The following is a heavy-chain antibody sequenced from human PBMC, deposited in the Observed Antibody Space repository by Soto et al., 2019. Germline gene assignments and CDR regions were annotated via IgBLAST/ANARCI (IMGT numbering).Heavy chain of an antibody. CDR3: ARDLAHYSSPSGVYDI. D-gene: IGHD6-13*01. CDR2: IKQDGSEK. J-gene: IGHJ3*02. Sequence: EVQLVESGGGLVQPGGSLRLSCAASGFTFSSYWMSWVRQAPGKGLEWVANIKQDGSEKYYVDSVKGRFTISRDNAKNSLYLQMNSLRAEDTAVYYCARDLAHYSSPSGVYDIWGQGTMVTVSS. V-gene: IGHV3-7*01. CDR1: GFTFSSYW.